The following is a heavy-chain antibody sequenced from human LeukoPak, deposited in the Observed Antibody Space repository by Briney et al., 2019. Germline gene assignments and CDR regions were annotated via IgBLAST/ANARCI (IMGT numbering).Heavy chain of an antibody. V-gene: IGHV4-59*01. CDR3: ARVGTPMVTIVAPYYMDV. CDR1: GGSFTPYY. CDR2: ISYSGST. D-gene: IGHD5-18*01. Sequence: SETLSLTCTVSGGSFTPYYWSWIRQPPGKGLEWIGHISYSGSTNYNPSLKSRVTVSIDTSKNQVSLKLSSMTAADTAVYYCARVGTPMVTIVAPYYMDVWGKGTTVTASS. J-gene: IGHJ6*03.